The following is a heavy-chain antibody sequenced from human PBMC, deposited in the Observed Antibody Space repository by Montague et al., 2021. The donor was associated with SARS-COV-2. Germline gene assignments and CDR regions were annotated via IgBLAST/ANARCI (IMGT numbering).Heavy chain of an antibody. J-gene: IGHJ2*01. CDR3: ARAYCGGDCCSYWYFDL. CDR1: GDSVSSNIAT. Sequence: CAISGDSVSSNIATWNWIRQSPSRGLEWLGRTYYRSKWYNDYAVSVKSRVIINPDTSNNRISLQLNSVTPEDTAVYYCARAYCGGDCCSYWYFDLWGRGTLVTVSS. V-gene: IGHV6-1*01. CDR2: TYYRSKWYN. D-gene: IGHD2-21*02.